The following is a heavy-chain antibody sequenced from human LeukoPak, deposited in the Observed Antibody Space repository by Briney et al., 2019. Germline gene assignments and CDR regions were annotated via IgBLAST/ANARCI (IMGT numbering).Heavy chain of an antibody. D-gene: IGHD3-9*01. J-gene: IGHJ6*04. CDR2: IIPIFGTA. CDR3: ASDILTGNYYYYGMDV. Sequence: ASVKVSCKASGGTFSSYAISWVRQAPGQGLEWMGGIIPIFGTANYAQKFQGRVTITADESTSTAYMELSSLRSEVTAVYYCASDILTGNYYYYGMDVWGKGTTVTVSS. V-gene: IGHV1-69*13. CDR1: GGTFSSYA.